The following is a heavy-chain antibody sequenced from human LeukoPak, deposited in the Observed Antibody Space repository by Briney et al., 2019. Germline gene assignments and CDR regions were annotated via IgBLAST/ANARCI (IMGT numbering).Heavy chain of an antibody. Sequence: GGSLRLSCAASGFTFSGSAMHWVRQASGKGREGGGRIRSKANSYATAYAASVKGRFTISRDDSKNTAYLQMNSLKTEDTAVYYCTRDWDLSTKQYKYYFDYWDQGTLVTVSS. J-gene: IGHJ4*02. CDR1: GFTFSGSA. CDR3: TRDWDLSTKQYKYYFDY. CDR2: IRSKANSYAT. D-gene: IGHD1-1*01. V-gene: IGHV3-73*01.